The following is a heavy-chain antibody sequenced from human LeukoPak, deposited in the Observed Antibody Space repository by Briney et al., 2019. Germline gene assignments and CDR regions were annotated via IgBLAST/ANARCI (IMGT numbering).Heavy chain of an antibody. V-gene: IGHV4-59*08. Sequence: SETLSLTCTVSGGSISSYYWSWIRQSPGKGLEWIGHIHSSGRTNYNPSLKSRVTISVDTSKNQFSLKLSSVTAADTAVYYCARHYDYSTSWDPFDYWGQGTLVTVSS. J-gene: IGHJ4*02. CDR2: IHSSGRT. CDR3: ARHYDYSTSWDPFDY. CDR1: GGSISSYY. D-gene: IGHD6-13*01.